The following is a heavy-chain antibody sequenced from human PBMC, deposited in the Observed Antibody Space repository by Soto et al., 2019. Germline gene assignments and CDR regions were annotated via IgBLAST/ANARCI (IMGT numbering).Heavy chain of an antibody. D-gene: IGHD1-26*01. V-gene: IGHV3-23*01. CDR2: ISAGGDGT. CDR1: GFSFRSYA. J-gene: IGHJ4*02. Sequence: HPVGSLRLSCAASGFSFRSYAMGWVRQAPGKGLNWVSSISAGGDGTYYADSVKGRFTISRDNSKNTMYLQMTSLRADDTAVYYCADGGRYPYYWGPGTLVTVS. CDR3: ADGGRYPYY.